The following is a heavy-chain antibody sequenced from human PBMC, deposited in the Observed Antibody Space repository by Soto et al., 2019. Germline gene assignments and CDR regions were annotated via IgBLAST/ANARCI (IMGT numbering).Heavy chain of an antibody. J-gene: IGHJ5*02. CDR2: IPYSGST. CDR3: ARGEVGSPGWCDP. V-gene: IGHV4-31*03. D-gene: IGHD1-26*01. Sequence: QVQLQESGPGLVKPSQTLSLTCTVSGGSITSGGYYWTWIRQHPGKGLEFIGFIPYSGSTYHNPSLKSRVTISADTSKRQFSLELSFVTAADTAVYYCARGEVGSPGWCDPWGQGTLVTVSS. CDR1: GGSITSGGYY.